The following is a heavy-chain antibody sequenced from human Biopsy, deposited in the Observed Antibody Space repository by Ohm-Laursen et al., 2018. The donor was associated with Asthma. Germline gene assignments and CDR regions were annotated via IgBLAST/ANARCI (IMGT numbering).Heavy chain of an antibody. D-gene: IGHD3-3*01. J-gene: IGHJ6*02. V-gene: IGHV4-39*01. CDR1: GGSMTPTSHY. Sequence: SDTLSLTCTVSGGSMTPTSHYWDWIRQAPGKGLEWIGYISYGGKTSYNPSLKNRVTISRDTSKNQFSLRLTSVTAADTAVYFCAERNTIFGVGQKDHGMDAWGQGATVNVSS. CDR2: ISYGGKT. CDR3: AERNTIFGVGQKDHGMDA.